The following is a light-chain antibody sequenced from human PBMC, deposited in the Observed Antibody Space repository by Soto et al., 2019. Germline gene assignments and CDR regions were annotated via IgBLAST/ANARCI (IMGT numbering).Light chain of an antibody. V-gene: IGLV1-44*01. CDR3: AAWDDSLNGWV. J-gene: IGLJ3*02. CDR1: SSNIGSNT. Sequence: QSVLTQPPSASGTPGQRVTISCSGSSSNIGSNTVNWYQQLPGTAPKLLIYINNQRPSGVPDRFSGSKSGTSASLAISGLQSEDEDDYYCAAWDDSLNGWVFGGGTKLTVL. CDR2: INN.